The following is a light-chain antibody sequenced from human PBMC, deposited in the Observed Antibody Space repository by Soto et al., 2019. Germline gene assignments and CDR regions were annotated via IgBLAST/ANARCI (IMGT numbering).Light chain of an antibody. CDR2: DAS. J-gene: IGKJ1*01. Sequence: DIQMTQSPATLSASVGDRVTITCRASQSISSWLAWYQQKPGKAPNLLIYDASNLESGVPSRFSGSGSGTEFTLTISSLQPDDFATYYCQQYNSYHWTFGQGTKVDIK. CDR1: QSISSW. V-gene: IGKV1-5*01. CDR3: QQYNSYHWT.